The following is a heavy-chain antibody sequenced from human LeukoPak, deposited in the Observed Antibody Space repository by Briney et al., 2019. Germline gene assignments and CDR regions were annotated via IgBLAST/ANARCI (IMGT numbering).Heavy chain of an antibody. Sequence: TLSLTCTVSGGFISSGGYYWSWNRQPPGKGLEGNGYIHYSGSTYYNLSLKSRVIISVDTSKNQFSLKLNSVTAADTAVYYCARFSDSSGYEGRAFFDYWGQGTLVTVSS. CDR2: IHYSGST. CDR1: GGFISSGGYY. CDR3: ARFSDSSGYEGRAFFDY. D-gene: IGHD3-22*01. V-gene: IGHV4-31*03. J-gene: IGHJ4*02.